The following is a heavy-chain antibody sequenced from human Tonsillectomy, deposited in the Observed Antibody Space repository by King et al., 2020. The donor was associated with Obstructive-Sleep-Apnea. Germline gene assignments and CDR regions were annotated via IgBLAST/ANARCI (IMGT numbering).Heavy chain of an antibody. CDR1: GGSISSSNYY. D-gene: IGHD6-13*01. Sequence: VQLQESGPRLVKPSETLSLTCTVSGGSISSSNYYWGWIRQPPGKGLEWIGSIYYSGSTYYNPSLKSRVTISVDTSKNQFSLKLSSVTAADTAVYYCARHKILLDSSSWYGWFDPWGQGTLVTVSS. V-gene: IGHV4-39*01. CDR2: IYYSGST. J-gene: IGHJ5*02. CDR3: ARHKILLDSSSWYGWFDP.